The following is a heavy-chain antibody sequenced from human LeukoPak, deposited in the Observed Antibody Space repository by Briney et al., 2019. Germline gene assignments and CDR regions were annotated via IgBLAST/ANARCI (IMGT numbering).Heavy chain of an antibody. CDR2: FDPEDGET. CDR1: GYTLTELS. CDR3: AREVYYGSGSDAFDI. Sequence: ASVKVSCKVSGYTLTELSMHWVRQAPGKGLEWMGGFDPEDGETIYAQKFQGRVTMTEDTSTDTAYMELSRLRSDDTAVYYCAREVYYGSGSDAFDIWGQGTMVTVSS. V-gene: IGHV1-24*01. J-gene: IGHJ3*02. D-gene: IGHD3-10*01.